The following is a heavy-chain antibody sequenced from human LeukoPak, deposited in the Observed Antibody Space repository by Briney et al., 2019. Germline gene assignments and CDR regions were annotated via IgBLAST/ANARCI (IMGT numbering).Heavy chain of an antibody. CDR2: INPSGGST. Sequence: GASVVVSCKASGYTFTSYYMHWVRQAPGQGLEWMGIINPSGGSTSYAQKFQGRVTMTRDTSTSTVYMELSSLRSEDTAVYYCARVNRRMVTAIPYYFDYWGQGTLVTVSS. D-gene: IGHD2-21*02. CDR3: ARVNRRMVTAIPYYFDY. V-gene: IGHV1-46*01. J-gene: IGHJ4*02. CDR1: GYTFTSYY.